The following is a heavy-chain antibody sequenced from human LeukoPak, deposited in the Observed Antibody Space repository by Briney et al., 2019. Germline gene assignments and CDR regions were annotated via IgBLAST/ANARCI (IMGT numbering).Heavy chain of an antibody. CDR1: GYTFTSYG. J-gene: IGHJ5*02. Sequence: ASVKVSCKASGYTFTSYGISWVRQAPGQGLEWMGWISAYNGNTNYAQKLQGRVTMTTDTSTSTAYMELRSLRSDDTAVYYCARGGYCSSTSCYGRFDPWGQGTQVTVSS. D-gene: IGHD2-2*01. V-gene: IGHV1-18*04. CDR3: ARGGYCSSTSCYGRFDP. CDR2: ISAYNGNT.